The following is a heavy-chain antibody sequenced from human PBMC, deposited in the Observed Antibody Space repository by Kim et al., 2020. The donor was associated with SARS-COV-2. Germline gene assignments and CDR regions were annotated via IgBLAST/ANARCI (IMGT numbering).Heavy chain of an antibody. CDR2: IYSGGSST. CDR1: GFTFSSYA. CDR3: AGPSGYGISWHFDC. V-gene: IGHV3-23*03. J-gene: IGHJ4*02. Sequence: GGSLRLSCAASGFTFSSYAMSWVRQAPGKGLEWVSVIYSGGSSTYYADSVKGRFTISRDNSKNTLYLQMNSLRAEDTAVYYCAGPSGYGISWHFDCWGQG. D-gene: IGHD6-13*01.